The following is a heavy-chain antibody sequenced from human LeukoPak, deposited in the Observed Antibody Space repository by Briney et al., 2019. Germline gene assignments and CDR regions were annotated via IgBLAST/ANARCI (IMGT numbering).Heavy chain of an antibody. V-gene: IGHV7-4-1*02. CDR2: INTNTGNP. CDR3: AGYSSSWAYYYYYMDV. CDR1: GYTFTSYA. J-gene: IGHJ6*03. Sequence: GASVKVSCKASGYTFTSYAMNWVRQAPGQGLEWMGWINTNTGNPTYAQGFTGRFVFSLDTSVSTAYLQISSLKAEDTAVYYCAGYSSSWAYYYYYMDVWGKGTTVTVSS. D-gene: IGHD6-13*01.